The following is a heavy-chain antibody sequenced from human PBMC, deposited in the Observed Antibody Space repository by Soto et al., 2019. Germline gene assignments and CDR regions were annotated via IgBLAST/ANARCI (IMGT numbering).Heavy chain of an antibody. CDR1: GFSLSNARMG. Sequence: QVTLKESGPVLVKPTETLTLTCTVSGFSLSNARMGVSWIRQPPGKALEWLAHIFSNDEKSYSTSLKSRLTISKDTSKSQVVLTMTNMDPVDTATYYCARAYYDFWVTNYYYYMDVWGKGTTVTVSS. CDR3: ARAYYDFWVTNYYYYMDV. V-gene: IGHV2-26*01. CDR2: IFSNDEK. D-gene: IGHD3-3*01. J-gene: IGHJ6*03.